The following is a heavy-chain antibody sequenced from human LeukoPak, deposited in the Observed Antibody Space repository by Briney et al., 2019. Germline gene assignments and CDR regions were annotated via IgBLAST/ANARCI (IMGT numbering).Heavy chain of an antibody. CDR3: VSFYETY. CDR1: GNYW. CDR2: INSDGCWT. D-gene: IGHD2/OR15-2a*01. V-gene: IGHV3-74*01. J-gene: IGHJ4*02. Sequence: PGGSLRLSCAASGNYWMHWVRQAPGKGLVWVSHINSDGCWTSYADSVKGRFTIPKDNAKNTVYLQMNSLRAEDTAVYYCVSFYETYWGRGTLVTVSS.